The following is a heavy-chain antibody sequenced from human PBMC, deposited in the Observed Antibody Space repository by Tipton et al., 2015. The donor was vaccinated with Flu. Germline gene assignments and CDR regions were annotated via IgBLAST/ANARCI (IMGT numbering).Heavy chain of an antibody. CDR1: GGSISSGGYY. CDR3: ARGRSSSWYVWWFDP. D-gene: IGHD6-13*01. J-gene: IGHJ5*02. V-gene: IGHV4-31*03. Sequence: TLSLTCTVSGGSISSGGYYWSWIRQHPGKGLEWIGYIYYSGSTYYNPSLKSRVTISVDTSKNQFSLKLSSVTAADTAVYYCARGRSSSWYVWWFDPWGQGTLVTVSS. CDR2: IYYSGST.